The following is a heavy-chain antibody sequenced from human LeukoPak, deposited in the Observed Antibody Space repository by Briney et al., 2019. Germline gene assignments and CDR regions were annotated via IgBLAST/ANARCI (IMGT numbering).Heavy chain of an antibody. J-gene: IGHJ4*02. Sequence: GGSLRLSCAASGFTFVSYAMHWVRQGPGKGLEWVAATSYDGSKKNYADSVKGRFTISRDNSKNTLYLQLNSLTAEDTAVYYCARGEYGSWGYFDYWGQGTLVTVSS. D-gene: IGHD3-10*01. CDR1: GFTFVSYA. CDR3: ARGEYGSWGYFDY. V-gene: IGHV3-30-3*01. CDR2: TSYDGSKK.